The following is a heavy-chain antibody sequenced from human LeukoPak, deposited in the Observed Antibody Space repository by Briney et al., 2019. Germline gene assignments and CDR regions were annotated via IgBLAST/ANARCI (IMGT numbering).Heavy chain of an antibody. Sequence: RGSLRLSCAASGFTFSSYAMSWVRQAPGKGLEWVSAISGSGGSTYYADSVKGRFTISRDNSKNTLYLQMNSLRAEDTAVYYCAKPSLVVVVATTPDDYWGQGTLVTVSS. CDR2: ISGSGGST. J-gene: IGHJ4*02. CDR3: AKPSLVVVVATTPDDY. CDR1: GFTFSSYA. V-gene: IGHV3-23*01. D-gene: IGHD2-15*01.